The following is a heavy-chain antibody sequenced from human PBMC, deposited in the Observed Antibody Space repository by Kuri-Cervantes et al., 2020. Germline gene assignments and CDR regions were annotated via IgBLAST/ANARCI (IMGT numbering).Heavy chain of an antibody. CDR2: IYYSGST. CDR3: ARHRSDYYYYGMDV. Sequence: SETLSLTCTVSGGSISSSSYYWGWIRQPPGKGLEWIGSIYYSGSTYYNPSLKSRVTISVDTSKIQFSLKLSSVTAADTAVYYCARHRSDYYYYGMDVWGQGTTVTVSS. CDR1: GGSISSSSYY. V-gene: IGHV4-39*01. J-gene: IGHJ6*02.